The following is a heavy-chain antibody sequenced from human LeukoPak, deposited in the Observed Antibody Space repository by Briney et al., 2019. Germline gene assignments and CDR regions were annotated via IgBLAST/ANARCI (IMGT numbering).Heavy chain of an antibody. CDR2: ISSSGSTI. D-gene: IGHD1-26*01. CDR1: GFTFSSYE. V-gene: IGHV3-48*03. CDR3: ARDRSGSYLRYFDY. Sequence: GGSLRLSCAASGFTFSSYEMNWVRQAPGKGLEWVSYISSSGSTIYYADSVKGRFTISRDNAKNSLYLQMNSLRAEDTAVYYCARDRSGSYLRYFDYWGQGTLVTVSS. J-gene: IGHJ4*02.